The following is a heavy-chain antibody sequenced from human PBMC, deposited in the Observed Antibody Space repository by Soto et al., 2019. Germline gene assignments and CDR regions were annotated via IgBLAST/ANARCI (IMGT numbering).Heavy chain of an antibody. V-gene: IGHV1-69*06. CDR1: GGTFSSYA. Sequence: ASVKVSCKDSGGTFSSYAISWVRQAPGQGLEWMGGIIPIFGTANYAQKFQGRVTITADKSTSTAYMELSSLRSEDTAVYYCARGRIAAAGTGYYYYGMDVWGQGTAVTVSS. D-gene: IGHD6-13*01. CDR3: ARGRIAAAGTGYYYYGMDV. J-gene: IGHJ6*02. CDR2: IIPIFGTA.